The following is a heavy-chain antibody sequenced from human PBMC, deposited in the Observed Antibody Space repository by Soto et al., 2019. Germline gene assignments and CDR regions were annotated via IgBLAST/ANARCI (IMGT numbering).Heavy chain of an antibody. CDR3: ARGGGVGVAGSAAFDM. D-gene: IGHD3-3*01. V-gene: IGHV1-2*02. Sequence: QLHLVQSGAVVKKPGASVTVSCSASGYLVTAYYMHWVRQAPGRGLEWMGGINPATGAAKYTQTFQGRVTMTRDTSTSTVFMELSGLTSEDTAVFYCARGGGVGVAGSAAFDMWGQGTVVTVSS. CDR2: INPATGAA. J-gene: IGHJ3*02. CDR1: GYLVTAYY.